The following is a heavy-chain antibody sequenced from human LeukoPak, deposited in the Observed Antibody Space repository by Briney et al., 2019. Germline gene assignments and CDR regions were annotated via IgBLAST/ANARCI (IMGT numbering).Heavy chain of an antibody. Sequence: ASVKVSCKASGYTFTSYDINWVRQATGQGLEWMGWMNPNSGNTGYAQKFQGRVTMTRNTSISTAYMELSSLRSEDTAVYYCARDPGGNWGFDHWGQGALVTVSS. D-gene: IGHD7-27*01. CDR2: MNPNSGNT. V-gene: IGHV1-8*01. CDR1: GYTFTSYD. J-gene: IGHJ4*02. CDR3: ARDPGGNWGFDH.